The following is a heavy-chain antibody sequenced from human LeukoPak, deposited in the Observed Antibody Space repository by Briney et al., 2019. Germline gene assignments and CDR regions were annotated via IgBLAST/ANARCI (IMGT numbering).Heavy chain of an antibody. J-gene: IGHJ4*02. CDR2: IYYSGST. CDR3: ATVVVPAAMVDY. V-gene: IGHV4-30-4*01. Sequence: PSQTLSLTCTVSGGSISSGDYYWSWIRQPPGKGLEWIGHIYYSGSTYYNPSLKSRVTISVDTSKNQFSLKLSSVTAADTAVYYCATVVVPAAMVDYWGQGTLVTVSS. D-gene: IGHD2-2*01. CDR1: GGSISSGDYY.